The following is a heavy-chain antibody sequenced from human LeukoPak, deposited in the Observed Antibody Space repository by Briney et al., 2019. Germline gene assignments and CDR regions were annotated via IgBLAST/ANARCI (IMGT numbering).Heavy chain of an antibody. Sequence: SETLSLTCAVYGGSFSGYYWSWIRQPPGKGLEWIGEINHSGSTNYNPSLKSRVTISVDTSKNQFSLKLSSVTAADTAVYYCARASPPSGYSGYDWISIWFDPWGQGTLVTVSS. J-gene: IGHJ5*02. V-gene: IGHV4-34*01. CDR3: ARASPPSGYSGYDWISIWFDP. D-gene: IGHD5-12*01. CDR2: INHSGST. CDR1: GGSFSGYY.